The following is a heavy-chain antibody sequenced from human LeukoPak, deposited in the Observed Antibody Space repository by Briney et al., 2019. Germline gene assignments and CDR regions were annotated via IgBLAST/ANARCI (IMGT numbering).Heavy chain of an antibody. Sequence: GGSLRLSCAASGFTVSSNDMTWVRQAPGKGLEWVSVIYGGGSTYYADSVKGRFTISRDNSKNTLYLQMDSLRAEDTAVYYCARGQQLVGDYWGQGTLVTVSS. CDR1: GFTVSSND. CDR2: IYGGGST. D-gene: IGHD6-13*01. CDR3: ARGQQLVGDY. J-gene: IGHJ4*02. V-gene: IGHV3-53*01.